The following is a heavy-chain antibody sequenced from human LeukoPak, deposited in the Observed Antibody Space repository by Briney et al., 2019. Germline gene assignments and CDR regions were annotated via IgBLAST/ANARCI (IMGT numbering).Heavy chain of an antibody. Sequence: GGSLRLSCAASGFTFSSYSMNWVRQAPGKGLEWVSSISSSSSYIYYADSVKGRFTISRDNAKNSLYLQMNSLRAEDTAVYYCAKKHSSGLHYWGQGTLVTVSS. CDR1: GFTFSSYS. CDR3: AKKHSSGLHY. CDR2: ISSSSSYI. V-gene: IGHV3-21*01. D-gene: IGHD6-19*01. J-gene: IGHJ4*02.